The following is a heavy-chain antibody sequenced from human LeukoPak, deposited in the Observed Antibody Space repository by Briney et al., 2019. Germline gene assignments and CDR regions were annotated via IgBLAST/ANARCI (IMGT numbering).Heavy chain of an antibody. Sequence: GGSLRLSCAASGFIVSNYYMSWVRQAPVKGLEWVSIIYTAGITSYADSVKGRFTISRDISKNTLYLQMNSLRVEDTAVYYCARGHGSWGQGPLVTVSS. J-gene: IGHJ5*02. CDR3: ARGHGS. V-gene: IGHV3-53*01. CDR1: GFIVSNYY. CDR2: IYTAGIT.